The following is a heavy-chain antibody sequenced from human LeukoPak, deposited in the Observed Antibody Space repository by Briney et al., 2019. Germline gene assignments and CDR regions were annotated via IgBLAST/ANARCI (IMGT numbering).Heavy chain of an antibody. J-gene: IGHJ6*02. Sequence: PGGSLRLSCAASGFTFSSYAMSWVRQAPGKGLEWVSAISGSGGSTYYADSVKGRFTISRDNSKNTLYLQMNRLRAEDTAVYYCAKVLSGGYDFAGHYYGMDVWGQGTTVTVSS. V-gene: IGHV3-23*01. D-gene: IGHD5-12*01. CDR2: ISGSGGST. CDR3: AKVLSGGYDFAGHYYGMDV. CDR1: GFTFSSYA.